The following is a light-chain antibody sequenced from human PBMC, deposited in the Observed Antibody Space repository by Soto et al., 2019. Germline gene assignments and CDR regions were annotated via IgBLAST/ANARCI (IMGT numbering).Light chain of an antibody. CDR2: DAS. CDR1: QSISSW. CDR3: QQHETLIT. V-gene: IGKV1-5*01. J-gene: IGKJ5*01. Sequence: DIQMTQSPSTLSASVGDRVTITCRASQSISSWLAWYQQKPGKAPKFLIYDASNLESGVPSRLSGSGSGTHFILTISRLEPEDFAVYYYQQHETLITFGQGTRLEIK.